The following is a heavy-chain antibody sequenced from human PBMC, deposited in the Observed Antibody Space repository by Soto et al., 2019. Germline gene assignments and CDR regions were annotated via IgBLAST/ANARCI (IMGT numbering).Heavy chain of an antibody. V-gene: IGHV1-69*02. J-gene: IGHJ5*02. Sequence: SVKVSCKVSGGTLSSETISWLRQAPGQGLEWMGRIIPLLGIGNYAQKFQGRVTMTTDTSTNTAYMELRSLRSHDTAVYYCARAALGYCSGGSCYSAAYNWFDPWGQGTLVTVSS. CDR3: ARAALGYCSGGSCYSAAYNWFDP. D-gene: IGHD2-15*01. CDR1: GGTLSSET. CDR2: IIPLLGIG.